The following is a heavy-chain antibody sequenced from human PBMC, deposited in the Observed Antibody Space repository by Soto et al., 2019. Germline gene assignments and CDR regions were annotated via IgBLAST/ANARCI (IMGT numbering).Heavy chain of an antibody. CDR2: TSYDGSNQ. V-gene: IGHV3-30*18. D-gene: IGHD2-2*01. J-gene: IGHJ6*02. Sequence: QVQLVESGGGVVQPGRSLRLSCAASGFTFSGYGMHWVRQAPGKGLEWVARTSYDGSNQYYADSVKGRFTISRDNSKNTLYLQMNSLRTEDTAVYYCAKVGGLVPAAKYYYGMDVWGQGTTVTVS. CDR1: GFTFSGYG. CDR3: AKVGGLVPAAKYYYGMDV.